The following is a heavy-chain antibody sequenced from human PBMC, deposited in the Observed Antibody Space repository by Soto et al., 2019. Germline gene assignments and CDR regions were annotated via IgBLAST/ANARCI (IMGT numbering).Heavy chain of an antibody. CDR1: GGSISSYY. J-gene: IGHJ5*01. D-gene: IGHD2-15*01. Sequence: QVQLQESGPGLVKPSETLSLTCTVSGGSISSYYWSWIRQPPGKGLEWIGYIYYSGSTNYNPSLKSRVTISVDTSKNQFSLKLSSVTAADTAVYYCASIYCSGGSCYRPLESWGQGTLVTVSS. CDR2: IYYSGST. V-gene: IGHV4-59*01. CDR3: ASIYCSGGSCYRPLES.